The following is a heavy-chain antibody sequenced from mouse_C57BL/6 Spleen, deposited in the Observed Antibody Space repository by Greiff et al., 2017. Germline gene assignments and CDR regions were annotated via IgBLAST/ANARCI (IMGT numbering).Heavy chain of an antibody. D-gene: IGHD4-1*01. J-gene: IGHJ4*01. CDR1: GYTFTDYN. CDR3: ASEDWDDAMDY. V-gene: IGHV1-22*01. CDR2: INPNNGGT. Sequence: EVQLQQSGPELVKPGASVKMSCKASGYTFTDYNMHWVKQSHGKSIEWIGSINPNNGGTSYNQKFKGKATLTVNKSSSTAYLELRSLTSEDSEVYYCASEDWDDAMDYWGQGTSVTVSS.